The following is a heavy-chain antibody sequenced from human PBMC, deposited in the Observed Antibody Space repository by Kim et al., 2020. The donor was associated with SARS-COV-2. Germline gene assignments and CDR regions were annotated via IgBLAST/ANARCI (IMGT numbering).Heavy chain of an antibody. CDR2: IIPILGIA. J-gene: IGHJ4*02. CDR1: GGTFSSYA. Sequence: SVKVSCKASGGTFSSYAISWVRQAPGQGLEWMGRIIPILGIANYAQKFQGRVTITADKSTSTAYMELSSLRSEDTAVYYCATRDGGNSGDDYWGQGTLVTVSS. D-gene: IGHD2-21*02. V-gene: IGHV1-69*04. CDR3: ATRDGGNSGDDY.